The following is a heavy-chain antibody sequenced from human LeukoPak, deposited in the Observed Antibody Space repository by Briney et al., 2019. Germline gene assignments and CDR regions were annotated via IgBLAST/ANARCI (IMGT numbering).Heavy chain of an antibody. Sequence: GESLKISCKGSGYSFTSYWIGWVRQMPGKGPEWMGIIYPGDSDTRYSPSFQGQVTISADKSISTAYLQWSSLKASDTAMYYCAREVYGSGSYYIKATYFFDYWGQGTLVTVSS. CDR3: AREVYGSGSYYIKATYFFDY. J-gene: IGHJ4*02. CDR1: GYSFTSYW. V-gene: IGHV5-51*01. D-gene: IGHD3-10*01. CDR2: IYPGDSDT.